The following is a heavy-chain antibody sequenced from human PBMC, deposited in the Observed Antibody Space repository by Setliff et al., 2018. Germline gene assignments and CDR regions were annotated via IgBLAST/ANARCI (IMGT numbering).Heavy chain of an antibody. CDR2: IYIGGSA. CDR1: GGSISSYY. D-gene: IGHD2-2*01. V-gene: IGHV4-4*07. J-gene: IGHJ4*02. CDR3: ARFLYCTSTSCPVTFDY. Sequence: PSETLSLTCIVSGGSISSYYWSWIRQPAGKGLEWIGHIYIGGSANYNPSLKSRVTMSIDTSKNQFSLKLNSVTAADTAVYYCARFLYCTSTSCPVTFDYWGQGALVTVSS.